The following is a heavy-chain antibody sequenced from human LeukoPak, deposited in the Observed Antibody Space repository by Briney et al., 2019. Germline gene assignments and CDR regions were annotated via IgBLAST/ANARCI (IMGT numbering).Heavy chain of an antibody. D-gene: IGHD3-22*01. CDR2: ISAYNGNT. J-gene: IGHJ4*02. CDR3: ARDVWDYYDSSGPFDY. CDR1: GYTFTSYG. Sequence: ASVKVSCKASGYTFTSYGISWVRHAPGQGLEWMGWISAYNGNTNYAQKLQGRVTMTTDTSTSTAYMELRSLRSDDTAVYYCARDVWDYYDSSGPFDYWGQGTLVTVSS. V-gene: IGHV1-18*01.